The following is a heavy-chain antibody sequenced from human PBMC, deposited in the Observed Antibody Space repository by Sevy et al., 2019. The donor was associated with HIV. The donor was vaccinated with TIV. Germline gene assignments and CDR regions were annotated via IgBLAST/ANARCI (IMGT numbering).Heavy chain of an antibody. CDR2: IGGSADYT. J-gene: IGHJ4*02. CDR1: GFTFSSYA. CDR3: ARSSGFYYYFDY. V-gene: IGHV3-23*01. Sequence: GGSLRLSCVTSGFTFSSYAMSWVRQTPGKGLEWVSAIGGSADYTYYADSVKGRFTISRDNSKNTLYLQMNSLRAEDTAVYYCARSSGFYYYFDYWGQGTLVTVSS. D-gene: IGHD6-25*01.